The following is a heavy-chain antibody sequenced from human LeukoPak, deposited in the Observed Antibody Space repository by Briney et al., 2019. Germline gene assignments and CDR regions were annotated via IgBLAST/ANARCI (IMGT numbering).Heavy chain of an antibody. D-gene: IGHD3-9*01. CDR2: INPHSGGT. V-gene: IGHV1-2*02. CDR3: ARGGDNYDILTQ. Sequence: ASMKVSCKASEYIFTDYYIHWVRQAPGQGLEWMGWINPHSGGTNYAQNFQDRVTMTGDTSISTAYTELSRLISDDTAIYYCARGGDNYDILTQWGQGTLVTVSS. CDR1: EYIFTDYY. J-gene: IGHJ4*02.